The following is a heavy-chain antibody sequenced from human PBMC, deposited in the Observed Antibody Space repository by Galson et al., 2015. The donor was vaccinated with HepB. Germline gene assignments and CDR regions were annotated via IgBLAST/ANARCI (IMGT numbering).Heavy chain of an antibody. CDR3: ARDRAWNWFDP. Sequence: SVKVSCKASGYTFTSYYMHWVRQAPGQGLEWMGIINPSGGSTSYAQKFQGRVTMTRDTSTSTVYMELSNLRSEDTAVYYCARDRAWNWFDPWGQGTLVTVSS. J-gene: IGHJ5*02. CDR1: GYTFTSYY. CDR2: INPSGGST. V-gene: IGHV1-46*03. D-gene: IGHD3-10*01.